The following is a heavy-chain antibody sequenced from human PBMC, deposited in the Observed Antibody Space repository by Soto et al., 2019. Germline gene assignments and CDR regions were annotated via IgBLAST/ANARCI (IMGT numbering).Heavy chain of an antibody. CDR3: ARDPPGEQRDWFDP. J-gene: IGHJ5*02. CDR1: GGTFTSYS. D-gene: IGHD3-16*01. CDR2: IIPIFGTA. V-gene: IGHV1-69*06. Sequence: SVNVSFKSSGGTFTSYSISWVREAPGQGLEWMGGIIPIFGTANYAQKFQGRVTITADKSTSTAYMELSSLRSEDTAVYYCARDPPGEQRDWFDPWGQGTLVTVSS.